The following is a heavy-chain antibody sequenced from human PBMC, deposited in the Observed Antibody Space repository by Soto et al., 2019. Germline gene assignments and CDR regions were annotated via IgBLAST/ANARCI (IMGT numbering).Heavy chain of an antibody. CDR3: AHFTLGYFDF. D-gene: IGHD1-26*01. J-gene: IGHJ4*02. V-gene: IGHV2-5*02. Sequence: QITLKESGPTLVKPTQTLTLTCTFSGFSLSTTAVGVGWIRQPPGKALEWLALVYWDDEKLYSPSLRTRVTITKDTSKNQVVLNMVDVDPVDTATYLCAHFTLGYFDFWGPGTLVTVSS. CDR2: VYWDDEK. CDR1: GFSLSTTAVG.